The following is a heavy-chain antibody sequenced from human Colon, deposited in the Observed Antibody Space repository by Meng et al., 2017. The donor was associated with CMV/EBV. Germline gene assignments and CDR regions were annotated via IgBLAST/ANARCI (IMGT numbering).Heavy chain of an antibody. CDR3: ASLSGGDFDY. CDR2: INPITGGT. D-gene: IGHD1-26*01. V-gene: IGHV1-2*02. Sequence: QGLLVELGAEVKKPGASVKVSCKASGYTFTGYFMYWVRQAPGQGLEWLGVINPITGGTNYAQKFQGRVTMTRDTSMNIAYMELSRLRSDDTAVYYCASLSGGDFDYWGQGTLVTVSS. J-gene: IGHJ4*02. CDR1: GYTFTGYF.